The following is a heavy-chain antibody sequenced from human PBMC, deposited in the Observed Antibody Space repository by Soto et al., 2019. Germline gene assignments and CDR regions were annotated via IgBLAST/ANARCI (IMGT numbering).Heavy chain of an antibody. Sequence: GAALKISCKRSGYSFTSYWSGWVRQIPGKGLEWMGIIYPGDSDTRYSPSFQGQVTISADKSISTAYLQWSSLKASDTAMYYCARPRDNGFSFDPWGQGTLVTVSS. D-gene: IGHD2-8*01. CDR3: ARPRDNGFSFDP. CDR1: GYSFTSYW. CDR2: IYPGDSDT. J-gene: IGHJ5*02. V-gene: IGHV5-51*01.